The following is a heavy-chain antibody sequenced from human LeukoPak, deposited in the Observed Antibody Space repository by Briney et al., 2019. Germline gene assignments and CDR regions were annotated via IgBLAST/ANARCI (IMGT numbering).Heavy chain of an antibody. Sequence: GGSLRLSCAASGFPFSSYAMSWVRQAPGKGLEWVSSISGSGGSTYYADSVKGRFTISRDNSKNTLYLQMNSLRAEDTAVYYCAKGRNYDFWSGAALFDYWGQGTLVTVSS. V-gene: IGHV3-23*01. CDR3: AKGRNYDFWSGAALFDY. D-gene: IGHD3-3*01. CDR1: GFPFSSYA. J-gene: IGHJ4*02. CDR2: ISGSGGST.